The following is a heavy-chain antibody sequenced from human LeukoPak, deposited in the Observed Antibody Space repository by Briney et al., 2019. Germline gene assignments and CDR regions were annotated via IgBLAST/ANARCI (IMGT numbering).Heavy chain of an antibody. CDR2: IYPGDSDT. CDR1: GYSFTSYW. CDR3: ASPWVYSNPAGYCGVDV. Sequence: GESLKISCKGSGYSFTSYWIGWVRPMPGKGLEWMGIIYPGDSDTRYSPCFQGQVTISADKSISTAYLQWSSLKASDTAMCYRASPWVYSNPAGYCGVDVWGEGTTVTVS. V-gene: IGHV5-51*01. D-gene: IGHD4-11*01. J-gene: IGHJ6*01.